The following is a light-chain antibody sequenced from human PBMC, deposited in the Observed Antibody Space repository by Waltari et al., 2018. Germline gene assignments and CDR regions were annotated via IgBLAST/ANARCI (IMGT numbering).Light chain of an antibody. Sequence: DIQMTQSPSSLSASVGDRVTITCRASQSISSYLNWYQQKPGKAPKLLIYAASSLQSGVPSRFSGSGSGTDFTLTISSLQPEEFATYYCQQSYSTPVTFGQWTRLEIK. CDR2: AAS. CDR1: QSISSY. CDR3: QQSYSTPVT. J-gene: IGKJ5*01. V-gene: IGKV1-39*01.